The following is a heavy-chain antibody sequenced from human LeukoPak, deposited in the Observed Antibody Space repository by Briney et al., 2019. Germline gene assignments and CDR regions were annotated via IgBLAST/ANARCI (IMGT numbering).Heavy chain of an antibody. CDR3: ARITTVTTSRWFDP. CDR2: ISAYNGNT. J-gene: IGHJ5*02. Sequence: GASVKVSCKASGYTFTSYGISWVRQAPRQGLEWMGWISAYNGNTNYAQKLQGRVTMTTDTSTSTAYMELRSLRSDDTAVYYCARITTVTTSRWFDPWGQGTLVTVSS. D-gene: IGHD4-17*01. CDR1: GYTFTSYG. V-gene: IGHV1-18*01.